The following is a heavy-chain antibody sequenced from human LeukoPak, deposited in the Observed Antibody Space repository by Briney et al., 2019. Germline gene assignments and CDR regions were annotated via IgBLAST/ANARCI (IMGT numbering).Heavy chain of an antibody. CDR1: GGSISSGDYY. CDR3: GGGSSGLSDY. Sequence: SETLSLTCTVSGGSISSGDYYWSWIHQPPGKGLEWIGYIYYSGSTYYNPSLKSRVTISVDTSKNQFSLKLSSVTAADTAVYYCGGGSSGLSDYWGQGTLVTVSS. D-gene: IGHD6-6*01. CDR2: IYYSGST. J-gene: IGHJ4*02. V-gene: IGHV4-30-4*01.